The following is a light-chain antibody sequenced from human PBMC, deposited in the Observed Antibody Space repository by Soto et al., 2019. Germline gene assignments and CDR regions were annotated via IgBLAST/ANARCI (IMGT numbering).Light chain of an antibody. V-gene: IGKV3D-15*01. J-gene: IGKJ5*01. CDR3: QQYNLWPDT. Sequence: IVLTQSPGTLSLSPGERATLSCRASPSVSGPDLAWYQQRPGQAPGLVIYGASTRATGIPATFSGSGSGTQFALTISSLQSEDFAVYYCQQYNLWPDTFGQGTLLEI. CDR2: GAS. CDR1: PSVSGPD.